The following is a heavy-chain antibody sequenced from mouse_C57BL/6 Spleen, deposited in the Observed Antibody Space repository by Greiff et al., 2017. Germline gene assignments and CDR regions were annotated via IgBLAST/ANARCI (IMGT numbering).Heavy chain of an antibody. CDR2: INPNNGGT. D-gene: IGHD1-1*01. Sequence: VQLKQSGPELVKPGASVKIPCKASGYTFTDYNMDWVKQSPGQSLEWIGDINPNNGGTIYNQKFKDKATLTGDKSSSTAYMELRSLTSEDTAVYYCARVRFHYYGSSTGYAMDYWGQGTSVTVSS. CDR1: GYTFTDYN. CDR3: ARVRFHYYGSSTGYAMDY. V-gene: IGHV1-18*01. J-gene: IGHJ4*01.